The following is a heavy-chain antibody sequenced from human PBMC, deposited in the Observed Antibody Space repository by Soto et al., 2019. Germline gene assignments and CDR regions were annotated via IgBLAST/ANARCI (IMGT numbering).Heavy chain of an antibody. CDR2: ISYDGSNK. V-gene: IGHV3-30*18. D-gene: IGHD3-3*01. CDR1: GFTFSSYG. J-gene: IGHJ6*02. Sequence: GGSLRLSCAASGFTFSSYGMHWVRQAPGKGLEWVAVISYDGSNKYYADSVKGRFTISRDNSKNTLYLQMNSLRAEDTAVYYCAKGRLRFFERLKYYYYYYGMDVWGQGTTVTVSS. CDR3: AKGRLRFFERLKYYYYYYGMDV.